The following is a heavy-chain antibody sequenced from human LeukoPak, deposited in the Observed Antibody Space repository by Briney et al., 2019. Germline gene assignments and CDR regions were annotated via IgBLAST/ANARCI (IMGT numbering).Heavy chain of an antibody. CDR2: ISAYNGNT. J-gene: IGHJ6*02. Sequence: ASVKVSCKASGYTFTSYGISWVRQAPGQGLEWMGWISAYNGNTNYAQKLQGRVTMTTDTSTSTAYMELRSLRSDDTAVYYCAREGGIAVAENYYYYDMDVWGQGTTVTVSS. V-gene: IGHV1-18*01. D-gene: IGHD6-19*01. CDR1: GYTFTSYG. CDR3: AREGGIAVAENYYYYDMDV.